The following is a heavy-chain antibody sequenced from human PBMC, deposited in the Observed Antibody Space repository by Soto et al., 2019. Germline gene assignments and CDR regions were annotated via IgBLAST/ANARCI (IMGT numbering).Heavy chain of an antibody. CDR2: INHSGST. CDR1: GGSFSGCY. CDR3: ARIYSGYETYYYGMDV. Sequence: SETLSLTCAVYGGSFSGCYWSWIRQPPGKGLEWIGEINHSGSTNYNPSLKSRVTISVDTSKNQFSLKLSSVTAADTAVYYCARIYSGYETYYYGMDVWGQGTTVTVSS. J-gene: IGHJ6*02. D-gene: IGHD5-12*01. V-gene: IGHV4-34*01.